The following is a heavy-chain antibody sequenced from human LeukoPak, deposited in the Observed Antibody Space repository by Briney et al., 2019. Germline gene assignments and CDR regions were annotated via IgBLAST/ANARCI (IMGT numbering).Heavy chain of an antibody. J-gene: IGHJ4*02. V-gene: IGHV3-48*01. CDR2: ISSGGSTV. CDR1: GFTFSSYS. Sequence: GGSLRLSCKASGFTFSSYSMNWVRQAPGQGLEWISYISSGGSTVYYADSVKGRFTVSRDNAENALFLQMNSPRAEETAVYYCARDMRGGFSSGGADCWGQGALVTVSS. CDR3: ARDMRGGFSSGGADC. D-gene: IGHD3-10*01.